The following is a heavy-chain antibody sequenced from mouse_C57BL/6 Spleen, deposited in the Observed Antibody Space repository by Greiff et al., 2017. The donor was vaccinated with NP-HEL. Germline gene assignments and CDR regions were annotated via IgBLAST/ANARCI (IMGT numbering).Heavy chain of an antibody. J-gene: IGHJ4*01. CDR1: GFTFSSYA. V-gene: IGHV5-4*03. CDR2: ISDGGSYT. CDR3: ARGDYAMDY. Sequence: DVKLVESGGGLVKPGGSLKLSCAASGFTFSSYAMSWVRQTPEKRLEWVATISDGGSYTYYPDNVKGRFTISRDNAKNNPYMQMSHLKSEDTAMYYCARGDYAMDYWGQGTSVTVSS.